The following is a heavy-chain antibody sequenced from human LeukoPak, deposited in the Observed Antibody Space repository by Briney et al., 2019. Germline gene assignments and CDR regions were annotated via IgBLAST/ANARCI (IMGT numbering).Heavy chain of an antibody. Sequence: PGGSLRLSCAASGFTFSSYSMNWVRQAPGKGLEWVSSISSSSSSYIYYADSVKGRFTISRDNAKNSLYPQMNSLRAEDTAVYYCARLGLVRETAPRAFDIWGQGTMVTVSS. D-gene: IGHD1-14*01. CDR2: ISSSSSSYI. CDR3: ARLGLVRETAPRAFDI. J-gene: IGHJ3*02. CDR1: GFTFSSYS. V-gene: IGHV3-21*01.